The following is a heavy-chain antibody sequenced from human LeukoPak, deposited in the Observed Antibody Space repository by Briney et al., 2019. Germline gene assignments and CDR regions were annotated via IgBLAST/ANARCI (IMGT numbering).Heavy chain of an antibody. V-gene: IGHV3-7*01. Sequence: SGGSLRLSCAASGFTFSSYGMHWVRQAPGKGLEWVANIKQDGSEKYYVDSVKGRFTISRDNAKNSLYLQMNSLRAEDTAVYYCARDKAMVRGVFDYWGQGTLVTVSS. CDR2: IKQDGSEK. CDR1: GFTFSSYG. CDR3: ARDKAMVRGVFDY. J-gene: IGHJ4*02. D-gene: IGHD3-10*01.